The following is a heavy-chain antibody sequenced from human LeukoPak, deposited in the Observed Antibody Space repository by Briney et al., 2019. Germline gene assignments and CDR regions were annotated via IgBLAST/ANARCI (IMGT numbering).Heavy chain of an antibody. CDR1: GYSFTSYW. CDR3: ARLDGSGSYMHDAFDI. J-gene: IGHJ3*02. Sequence: GESLRISCKGSGYSFTSYWIRWVRQMPGTGLEWMGRIDPSDSYTNYSPSFQGHVTISADKSISTAYLQWSRLKAADDEMYYCARLDGSGSYMHDAFDIWGQGTMVTVSS. V-gene: IGHV5-10-1*01. D-gene: IGHD3-10*01. CDR2: IDPSDSYT.